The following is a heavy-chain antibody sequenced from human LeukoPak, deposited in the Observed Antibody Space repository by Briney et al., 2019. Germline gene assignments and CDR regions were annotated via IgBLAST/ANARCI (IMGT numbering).Heavy chain of an antibody. CDR3: ARVARRRGYSYGYDY. Sequence: SETLSLTCTVSGGSITSYYWSWIRQPPGKGLEWIGYIYYSVSTNYNPSLKSRVTISVDTSKNQFSLKLSSVTAADTAVYYCARVARRRGYSYGYDYWGQGTLVTVSS. V-gene: IGHV4-59*01. CDR1: GGSITSYY. D-gene: IGHD5-18*01. CDR2: IYYSVST. J-gene: IGHJ4*02.